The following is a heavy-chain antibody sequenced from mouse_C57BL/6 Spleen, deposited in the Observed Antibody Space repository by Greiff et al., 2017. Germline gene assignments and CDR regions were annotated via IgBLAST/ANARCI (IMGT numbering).Heavy chain of an antibody. J-gene: IGHJ3*01. CDR1: GYTFTSYW. CDR3: ARGEMYYDYSAWFAY. Sequence: QVQLQQPGAELVKPGASVKMSCKASGYTFTSYWITWVKQRPGQGLEWIGDIYPGSGSTNYNEKFKSKATLTVDTSSSTAYMQLSSLTSEDSAVYYCARGEMYYDYSAWFAYWGEGTLVTVSA. V-gene: IGHV1-55*01. CDR2: IYPGSGST. D-gene: IGHD2-4*01.